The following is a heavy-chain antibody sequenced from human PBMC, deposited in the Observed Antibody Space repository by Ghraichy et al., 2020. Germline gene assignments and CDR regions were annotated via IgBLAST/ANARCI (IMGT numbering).Heavy chain of an antibody. Sequence: GESLNISCAASGFTFSDYYMSWIRQAPGKGLEWVSYISNTGSTIYYADSVKGRFTISRDDAKSSLYLQMNSLRAEDTAVYYCARGAQGAFDFWGQGTMVTVSS. J-gene: IGHJ3*01. CDR3: ARGAQGAFDF. V-gene: IGHV3-11*01. D-gene: IGHD4/OR15-4a*01. CDR2: ISNTGSTI. CDR1: GFTFSDYY.